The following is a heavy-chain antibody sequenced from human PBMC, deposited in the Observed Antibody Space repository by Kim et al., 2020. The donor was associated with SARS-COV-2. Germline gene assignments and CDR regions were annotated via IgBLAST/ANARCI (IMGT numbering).Heavy chain of an antibody. CDR1: GFTFSTYG. D-gene: IGHD3-10*01. Sequence: GGSLRLSCAASGFTFSTYGIHWVRQAPGKGLEWVAVISYDGNNKYYADSVKGRFTISRDNSKNTVYLQMKSLRAEDTAVYYCAKGGPYGSGTYGSFDPWGQGTLVTVSS. V-gene: IGHV3-30*18. CDR3: AKGGPYGSGTYGSFDP. CDR2: ISYDGNNK. J-gene: IGHJ5*02.